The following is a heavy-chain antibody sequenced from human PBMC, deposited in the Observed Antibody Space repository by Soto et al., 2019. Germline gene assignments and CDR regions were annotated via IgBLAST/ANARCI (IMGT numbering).Heavy chain of an antibody. V-gene: IGHV5-10-1*01. CDR3: ARVHKNWFDS. Sequence: PGESLKVSCNASGYNFTAFWMHWVRQMPGKGLEWLGKIDPSDSYTNYSPSFEGHVTISTDNSITTAYLQWSSLRASDTALYFCARVHKNWFDSWAQGTMVTVS. CDR2: IDPSDSYT. CDR1: GYNFTAFW. J-gene: IGHJ5*01.